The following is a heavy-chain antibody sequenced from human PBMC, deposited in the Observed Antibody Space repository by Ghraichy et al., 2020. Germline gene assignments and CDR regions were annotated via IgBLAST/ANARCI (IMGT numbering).Heavy chain of an antibody. CDR1: GFTFSSYS. CDR2: ISSSSSYI. CDR3: ARDRTVTMVRGVIMGVFDY. J-gene: IGHJ4*02. D-gene: IGHD3-10*01. Sequence: GESLNISCAASGFTFSSYSMNWVRQAPGKGLEWVSSISSSSSYIYYADSVKGRFTISRDNAKNSLYLQMNSLRAEDTAVYYCARDRTVTMVRGVIMGVFDYWGQGTLVTVSS. V-gene: IGHV3-21*01.